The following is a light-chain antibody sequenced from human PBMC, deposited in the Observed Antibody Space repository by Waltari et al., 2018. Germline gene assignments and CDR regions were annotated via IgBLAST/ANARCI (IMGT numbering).Light chain of an antibody. CDR3: LQLYSYPLT. Sequence: IQLTQSPSSLSASVGDRVTITCRASQDISSHLPWYHQRPGKSPKLLIYAASTLQSGVPSRFGGSGSGTDFTLTISSLQPEDFATFYCLQLYSYPLTFGGGTKVEIK. CDR2: AAS. J-gene: IGKJ4*01. V-gene: IGKV1-9*01. CDR1: QDISSH.